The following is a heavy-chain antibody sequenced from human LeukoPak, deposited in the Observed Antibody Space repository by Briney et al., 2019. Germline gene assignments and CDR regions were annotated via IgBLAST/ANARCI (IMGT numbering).Heavy chain of an antibody. D-gene: IGHD2-15*01. V-gene: IGHV3-23*01. CDR1: GGSFSGYY. CDR3: AKDGGPYCSGGSCYDFDY. Sequence: ETLSLTCAVYGGSFSGYYWSWVRQAPGKGLEWVSAISGSGGSTYYADSVKGRFTISRDNSKNTLYLQMNSLRAEDTAVYYCAKDGGPYCSGGSCYDFDYWGQGTLVTVSS. CDR2: ISGSGGST. J-gene: IGHJ4*02.